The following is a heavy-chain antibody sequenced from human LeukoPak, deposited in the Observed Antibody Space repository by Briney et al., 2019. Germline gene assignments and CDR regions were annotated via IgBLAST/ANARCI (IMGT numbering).Heavy chain of an antibody. D-gene: IGHD2-2*02. Sequence: GGSLRLSCAASGFNFSNYAMSWVRQAPGMGLEWVSAITDNGDNTYYADSVKGRFTLSRDNSKNTLYLQMSSLRAEDTAVYYCAKLGTDCSSASCYRGSFDYWGQGTLVTVSS. J-gene: IGHJ4*02. CDR3: AKLGTDCSSASCYRGSFDY. V-gene: IGHV3-23*01. CDR2: ITDNGDNT. CDR1: GFNFSNYA.